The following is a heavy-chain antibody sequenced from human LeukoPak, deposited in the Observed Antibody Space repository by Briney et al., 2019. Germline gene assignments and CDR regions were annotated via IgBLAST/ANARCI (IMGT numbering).Heavy chain of an antibody. J-gene: IGHJ4*02. CDR3: AKERATTTTFDY. CDR1: GFTFSTYA. CDR2: ISGSGGVT. D-gene: IGHD1-26*01. V-gene: IGHV3-23*01. Sequence: GSLRLSCAASGFTFSTYALSWVRQAPGKGLEWVSLISGSGGVTYYANSVKGRFTISRDNSKNTLYLQMDSLRTEDTAVYYCAKERATTTTFDYWGQGTLITVSS.